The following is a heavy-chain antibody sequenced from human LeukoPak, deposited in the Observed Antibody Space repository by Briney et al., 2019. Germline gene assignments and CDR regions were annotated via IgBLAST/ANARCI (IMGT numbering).Heavy chain of an antibody. CDR1: GYTFTSYG. CDR3: ARAPSRGYCSSDSCYIGY. D-gene: IGHD2-2*02. J-gene: IGHJ4*02. V-gene: IGHV1-18*01. Sequence: AASVTVSCKASGYTFTSYGISWVRQAPGHGLEWMGWISAYDAATNYAQNFQGRVTMTTDTSTSTAYMELRSLRSDDTAVYYCARAPSRGYCSSDSCYIGYWGQGTLVTVSS. CDR2: ISAYDAAT.